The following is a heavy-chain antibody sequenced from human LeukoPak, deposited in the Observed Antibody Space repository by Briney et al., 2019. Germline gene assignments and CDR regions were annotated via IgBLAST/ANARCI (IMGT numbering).Heavy chain of an antibody. Sequence: GGSLRLSCAASGLTFSSFWMSWVRQAPGKGLEWVAHIRQGRSEKYYVDSVKGRFTISSDSAKNTLYLQMNSLRAEDTAVYYCARRYSSSPDYWGQGTLVTVSS. V-gene: IGHV3-7*01. CDR2: IRQGRSEK. J-gene: IGHJ4*02. CDR3: ARRYSSSPDY. CDR1: GLTFSSFW. D-gene: IGHD6-6*01.